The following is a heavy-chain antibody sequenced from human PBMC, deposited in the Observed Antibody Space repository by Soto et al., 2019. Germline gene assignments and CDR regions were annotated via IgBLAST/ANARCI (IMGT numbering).Heavy chain of an antibody. Sequence: SETLSLTCAVSSGSISSSNWWSWVRQPPGKGLEWIGEIYHSGSTNYNPSLKSRVTISVDKSKNQFSLKLSSVTAADTAVYYCARKEGDYEGTDAFDIWGQGTMVTVSS. J-gene: IGHJ3*02. D-gene: IGHD4-17*01. CDR3: ARKEGDYEGTDAFDI. CDR2: IYHSGST. V-gene: IGHV4-4*02. CDR1: SGSISSSNW.